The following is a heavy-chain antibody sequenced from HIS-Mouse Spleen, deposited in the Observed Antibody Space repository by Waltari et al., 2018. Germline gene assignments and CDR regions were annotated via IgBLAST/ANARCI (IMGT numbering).Heavy chain of an antibody. CDR1: GGSISSSSYY. D-gene: IGHD2-21*02. Sequence: QLQLQESGPGLVKPSETLSLTCTGSGGSISSSSYYWGWIRQPPGKGLEWIGSIYYSGSTYYNPSLKSRVTISVDTSKNQFSLKLSSVTAADTAVYYCARKRTASGWFDPWGQGTLVTVSS. V-gene: IGHV4-39*01. CDR3: ARKRTASGWFDP. J-gene: IGHJ5*02. CDR2: IYYSGST.